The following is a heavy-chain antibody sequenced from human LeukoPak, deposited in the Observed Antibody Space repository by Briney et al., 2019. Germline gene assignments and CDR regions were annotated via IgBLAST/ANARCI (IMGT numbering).Heavy chain of an antibody. CDR1: GFTFSSYG. CDR3: ARDHSGGSFDY. V-gene: IGHV3-33*01. CDR2: IWYDGSNK. Sequence: GGSLRLSSAASGFTFSSYGMHWVRQAPGKGLEWVAVIWYDGSNKYYADSVKGRFTISRDNSKNTLYLQMNSLRAEDTAVYYCARDHSGGSFDYWGQGTLVTVPP. D-gene: IGHD2-21*01. J-gene: IGHJ4*02.